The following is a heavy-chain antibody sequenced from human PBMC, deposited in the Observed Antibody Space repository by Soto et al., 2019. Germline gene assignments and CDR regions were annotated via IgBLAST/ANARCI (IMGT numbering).Heavy chain of an antibody. V-gene: IGHV1-18*01. Sequence: ASVKVSCKASGYTFTSYGISWVRQAPGQGLEWMGWISAYNGNTNYAQKLQGRVTITRDISATTAYMELSRLTSEDKAIYYCARDSGVRGPSGDLDYWGQGTLVTVSP. J-gene: IGHJ4*02. CDR1: GYTFTSYG. CDR2: ISAYNGNT. CDR3: ARDSGVRGPSGDLDY. D-gene: IGHD3-10*02.